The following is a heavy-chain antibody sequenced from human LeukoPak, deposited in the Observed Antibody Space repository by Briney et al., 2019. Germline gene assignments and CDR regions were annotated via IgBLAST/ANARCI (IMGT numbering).Heavy chain of an antibody. CDR3: ARAIIAAAGWYYYGMDV. V-gene: IGHV1-46*01. CDR2: INPSGGST. CDR1: GYTFTSYY. Sequence: PVASVKVSCKASGYTFTSYYMHWVRQAPGQGLEWMGIINPSGGSTSYAQKFQGRVTMTEDTSTDTAYMELNSLRSDDTAVYYCARAIIAAAGWYYYGMDVWGQGTTVTVSS. D-gene: IGHD6-13*01. J-gene: IGHJ6*02.